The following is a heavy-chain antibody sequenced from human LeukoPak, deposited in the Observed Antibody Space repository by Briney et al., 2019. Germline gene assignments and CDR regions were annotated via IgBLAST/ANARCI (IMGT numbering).Heavy chain of an antibody. CDR1: GGSISSYY. Sequence: SSETLSLTCTVSGGSISSYYWSWIRQPPGKGLEWIGYIYYSGSTNYNPSLKSRVTISVDTSKNQFSLKLSSVIAADTAVYYCARLHPAYYFDYWGQGTLVTVSS. CDR3: ARLHPAYYFDY. CDR2: IYYSGST. J-gene: IGHJ4*02. V-gene: IGHV4-59*01.